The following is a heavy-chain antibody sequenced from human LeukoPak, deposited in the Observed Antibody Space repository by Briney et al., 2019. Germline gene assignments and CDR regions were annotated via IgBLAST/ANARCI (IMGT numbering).Heavy chain of an antibody. V-gene: IGHV4-39*01. CDR1: GGSISVSSHY. CDR3: ARNSSGSSFDL. Sequence: PSETLSLTCTVSGGSISVSSHYWGWIRQRPGKGLEWIGSIYQSGSTHYNFYLRSRVTISVDTSKNQFSLKLSSVTAADTSVYYCARNSSGSSFDLWGRGTLVTVS. D-gene: IGHD6-19*01. J-gene: IGHJ2*01. CDR2: IYQSGST.